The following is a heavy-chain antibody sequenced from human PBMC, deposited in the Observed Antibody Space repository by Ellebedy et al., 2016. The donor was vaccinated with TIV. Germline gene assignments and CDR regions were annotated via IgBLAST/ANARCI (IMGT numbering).Heavy chain of an antibody. V-gene: IGHV3-53*01. CDR1: GFTVSSSY. J-gene: IGHJ6*02. CDR3: ARGGSSLRSYYYYGLDV. D-gene: IGHD5-12*01. Sequence: PGGSLRLSCAASGFTVSSSYMTWVRQAPGKGLEWVSVIYGGGSTYYADLVTGRFLISRDISRNMLYLQMNSLRAEDTAVYYCARGGSSLRSYYYYGLDVWGQGTTVTVSS. CDR2: IYGGGST.